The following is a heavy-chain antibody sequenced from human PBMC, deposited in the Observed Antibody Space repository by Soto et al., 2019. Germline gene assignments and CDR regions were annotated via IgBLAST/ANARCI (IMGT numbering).Heavy chain of an antibody. CDR3: AKGKGVGATPDGANC. V-gene: IGHV3-23*01. CDR1: GFTFSRKG. CDR2: IRSDGDTT. D-gene: IGHD1-26*01. Sequence: EVQVLESGGGLVQPGGSLRRPCAASGFTFSRKGMNWSRQAPGKGLEWVSGIRSDGDTTYNAYSVKGRFTVSRDTSKNTVYLQMNSLRVEDTAIYYCAKGKGVGATPDGANCWGQGTMVTVSS. J-gene: IGHJ4*02.